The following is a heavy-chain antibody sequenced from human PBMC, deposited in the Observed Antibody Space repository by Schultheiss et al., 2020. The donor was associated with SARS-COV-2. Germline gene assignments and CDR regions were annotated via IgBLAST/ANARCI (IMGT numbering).Heavy chain of an antibody. D-gene: IGHD6-13*01. CDR1: GFTFSSYG. Sequence: GGSLRLSFAASGFTFSSYGMHWVRQAPGKGLEWVSAISGSGGSTYYADSVKGRFTISRDNSKNTLYLQMNSLRAEDTAVYYCARERGQQLVRYYYYYGMDVWGQGTTVTVSS. CDR2: ISGSGGST. CDR3: ARERGQQLVRYYYYYGMDV. V-gene: IGHV3-23*01. J-gene: IGHJ6*02.